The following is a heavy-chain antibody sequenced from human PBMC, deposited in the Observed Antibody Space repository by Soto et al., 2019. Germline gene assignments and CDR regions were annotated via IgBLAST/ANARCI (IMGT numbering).Heavy chain of an antibody. V-gene: IGHV1-69*08. CDR1: GGTFSSYT. J-gene: IGHJ6*03. Sequence: QVQLVQSGAEVKKPGSSVKVSCMASGGTFSSYTISWVRQAPGQGLEWMGRIIPILGIANYAQKFQGRVTITADKSTSTAYMELSSLRSEDTAVYYCARDGYCSSTSCYYYYYMDVWGKGTTVTVSS. CDR3: ARDGYCSSTSCYYYYYMDV. CDR2: IIPILGIA. D-gene: IGHD2-2*03.